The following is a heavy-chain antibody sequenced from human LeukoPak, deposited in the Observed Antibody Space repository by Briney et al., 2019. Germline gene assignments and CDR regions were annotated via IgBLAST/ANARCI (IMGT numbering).Heavy chain of an antibody. V-gene: IGHV3-23*01. Sequence: PGGSLRLSCAASGFTFSTNAMSWVRQAPGKGLEWVSTISGSGGSTYYADSVEGRFTISRDSSKNTLYLQMNSLRVEDTAVYYCAKVLAVAGGYWGQGSLVTVSS. J-gene: IGHJ4*02. CDR2: ISGSGGST. D-gene: IGHD6-19*01. CDR3: AKVLAVAGGY. CDR1: GFTFSTNA.